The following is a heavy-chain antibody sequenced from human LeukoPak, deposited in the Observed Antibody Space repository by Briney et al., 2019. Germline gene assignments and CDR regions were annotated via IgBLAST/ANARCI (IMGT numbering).Heavy chain of an antibody. CDR3: ARVITAGIAAAGTEGRHGMDV. Sequence: KASETLSLTCAVYGGSFSGYYWSWIRQPPGKGLEWIGEVNHSGSTNYNPSLKSRVTISVDTSKNQFSLKLSSVTAADTAVYYCARVITAGIAAAGTEGRHGMDVWGQGTTVTVSS. CDR2: VNHSGST. V-gene: IGHV4-34*01. CDR1: GGSFSGYY. D-gene: IGHD6-13*01. J-gene: IGHJ6*02.